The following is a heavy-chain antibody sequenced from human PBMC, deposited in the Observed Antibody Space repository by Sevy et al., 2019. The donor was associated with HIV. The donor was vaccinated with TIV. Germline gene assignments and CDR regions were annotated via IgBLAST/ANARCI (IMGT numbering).Heavy chain of an antibody. CDR3: ARLDTGIVGATTEGAFDI. V-gene: IGHV3-48*02. CDR2: ISSSSSTI. CDR1: GFTFSSYS. Sequence: GGSLRLSCAASGFTFSSYSMNWVRQAPGKGLEWVSYISSSSSTIYYADSVKGRFTISRDNAKNSLYLHMNSLRDEDTDVYYCARLDTGIVGATTEGAFDIWGQGTMVTVSS. D-gene: IGHD1-26*01. J-gene: IGHJ3*02.